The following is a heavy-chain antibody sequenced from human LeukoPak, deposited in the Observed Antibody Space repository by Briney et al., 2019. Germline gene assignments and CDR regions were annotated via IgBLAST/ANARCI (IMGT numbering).Heavy chain of an antibody. CDR3: AKIPVSLWFGELSHFDY. V-gene: IGHV3-23*01. D-gene: IGHD3-10*01. CDR1: GFTFSTYS. Sequence: GGSLRLSCAASGFTFSTYSMNWVRQAPGKGLEWVSAISGSGGSTYYADSVKGRFTISRDNSKNTLYLQMNSLRAEDTAVYYCAKIPVSLWFGELSHFDYWGQGTLVTVSS. J-gene: IGHJ4*02. CDR2: ISGSGGST.